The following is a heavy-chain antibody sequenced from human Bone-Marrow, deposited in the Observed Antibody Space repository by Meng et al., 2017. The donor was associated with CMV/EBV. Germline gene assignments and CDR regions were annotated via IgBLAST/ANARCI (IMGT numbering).Heavy chain of an antibody. CDR3: TTSIGHP. CDR2: VKSIASGGTL. CDR1: GVRFSNLW. J-gene: IGHJ5*02. Sequence: GESLKISCEVSGVRFSNLWMMWVRQSPGKGLEWVGRVKSIASGGTLDYAAPVRGRFTISRDDSRDTLYLQMDSLKTEDTAVYYCTTSIGHPWGQGTLVTVSS. V-gene: IGHV3-15*01. D-gene: IGHD3-16*01.